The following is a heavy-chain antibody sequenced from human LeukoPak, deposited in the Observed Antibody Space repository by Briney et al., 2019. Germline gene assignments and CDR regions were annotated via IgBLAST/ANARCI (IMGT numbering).Heavy chain of an antibody. D-gene: IGHD6-19*01. CDR1: GFTFSDYY. J-gene: IGHJ6*02. Sequence: GGSLRLSCAASGFTFSDYYMSWIRQAPGKGLEWVSYISSSGSTIYYADSVKGRFTISRDNAKNSLYLQMNSLRAEDTAVYYCARDWDNSSGWYVRFYYYGMDVWGQGTTVTVSS. V-gene: IGHV3-11*01. CDR3: ARDWDNSSGWYVRFYYYGMDV. CDR2: ISSSGSTI.